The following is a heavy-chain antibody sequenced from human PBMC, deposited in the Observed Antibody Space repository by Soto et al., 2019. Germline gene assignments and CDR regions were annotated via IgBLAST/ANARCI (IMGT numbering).Heavy chain of an antibody. J-gene: IGHJ3*02. D-gene: IGHD1-7*01. CDR3: ARDTQPITGTTYAFDI. CDR2: ISSSSSTI. Sequence: PGWSLRLSCSASVFTFSSYSINCVLPTPVKGLEWVSYISSSSSTIYYADSVKGRFTISRDNAKNSLYLQMNSLRAEDTAVYYCARDTQPITGTTYAFDIWGQGTMVTVSS. V-gene: IGHV3-48*01. CDR1: VFTFSSYS.